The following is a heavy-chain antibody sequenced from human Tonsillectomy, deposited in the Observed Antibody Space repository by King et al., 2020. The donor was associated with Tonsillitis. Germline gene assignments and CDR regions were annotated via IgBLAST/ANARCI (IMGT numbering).Heavy chain of an antibody. J-gene: IGHJ6*03. CDR2: ISVFNGNT. Sequence: VQLVESGAEVKKPGASVNVSCKASGYTFATYGINWVRQAPGQGLEWLGRISVFNGNTKYAQKFQGRLTLTKDTSTSTAYMELRSLRSDDTAVYYCARVFRYFADSSRNYYYYYMDVWGKGTTVTVSS. CDR1: GYTFATYG. D-gene: IGHD3-9*01. V-gene: IGHV1-18*01. CDR3: ARVFRYFADSSRNYYYYYMDV.